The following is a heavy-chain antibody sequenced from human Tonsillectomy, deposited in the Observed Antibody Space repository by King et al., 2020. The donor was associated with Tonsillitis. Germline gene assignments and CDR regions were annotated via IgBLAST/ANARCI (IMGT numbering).Heavy chain of an antibody. CDR3: ARVAAAGTSPYFDL. Sequence: VQLVQSGAEVKKPGASVKVSCKASGYTFTSYDINWVRQAPGQGLEWMGWMNPNSGSTGFAQKFQGRVTMTRNTSISTAYMELSSLRSEDTAVYYCARVAAAGTSPYFDLWGRGTLFTVSS. CDR2: MNPNSGST. V-gene: IGHV1-8*02. CDR1: GYTFTSYD. J-gene: IGHJ2*01. D-gene: IGHD6-13*01.